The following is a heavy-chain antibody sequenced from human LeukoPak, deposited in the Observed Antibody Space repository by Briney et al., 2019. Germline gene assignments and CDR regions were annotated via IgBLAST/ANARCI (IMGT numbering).Heavy chain of an antibody. D-gene: IGHD2-15*01. CDR3: ARRLCSGGSCYSDY. J-gene: IGHJ4*02. V-gene: IGHV1-8*03. Sequence: ASVTVSCTASGYTFTSYDINWVRQATGQGLEGMGWMNPNSGNTGYAQKFQGRVTITRNTAISTAYMDLSSLRSEETGVSYCARRLCSGGSCYSDYWGQGTLVTVSS. CDR2: MNPNSGNT. CDR1: GYTFTSYD.